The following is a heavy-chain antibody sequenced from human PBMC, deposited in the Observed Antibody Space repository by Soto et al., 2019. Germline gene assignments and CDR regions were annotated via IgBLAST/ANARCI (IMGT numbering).Heavy chain of an antibody. J-gene: IGHJ6*03. Sequence: GGSLRLSCAASGFTFSSYGMHWVRQAPGKGLEWVAVIWYDGSNKYYADSVKGRFTISRDNSENTLYLQMNSLRAEDTAVYYCARAYYDFWSGYYRGYYMDVWGKGTTVTVSS. D-gene: IGHD3-3*01. V-gene: IGHV3-33*01. CDR2: IWYDGSNK. CDR1: GFTFSSYG. CDR3: ARAYYDFWSGYYRGYYMDV.